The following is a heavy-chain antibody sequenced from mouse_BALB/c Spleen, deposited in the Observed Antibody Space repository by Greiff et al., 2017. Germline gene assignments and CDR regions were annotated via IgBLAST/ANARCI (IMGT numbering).Heavy chain of an antibody. J-gene: IGHJ2*01. CDR1: GFTFSDYG. Sequence: EVQLVESGGGLVQPGGSRKLSCAASGFTFSDYGMAWVRQAPGKGPEWVAFISNLAYSIYYADTVTGRFTISRENAKNTLYLEMSSLRSEDTAMYYCARDGNYYFDYWGQGTTLTVSS. D-gene: IGHD2-1*01. CDR2: ISNLAYSI. CDR3: ARDGNYYFDY. V-gene: IGHV5-15*02.